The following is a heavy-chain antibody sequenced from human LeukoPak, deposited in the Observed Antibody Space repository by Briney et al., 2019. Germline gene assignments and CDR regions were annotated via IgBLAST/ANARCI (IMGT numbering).Heavy chain of an antibody. CDR1: GFTFSNYW. CDR2: IKEDGREK. Sequence: GGSLRLSCAASGFTFSNYWMSWVRQAPGKGLGWVANIKEDGREKDYVDSVKGRFTISRDNAQSSLYLQMDSLRAEDTAVYYCARDGVVNFWVSYGTYNYYYHMDVWGKGTTVTVSS. CDR3: ARDGVVNFWVSYGTYNYYYHMDV. J-gene: IGHJ6*04. D-gene: IGHD3-16*01. V-gene: IGHV3-7*01.